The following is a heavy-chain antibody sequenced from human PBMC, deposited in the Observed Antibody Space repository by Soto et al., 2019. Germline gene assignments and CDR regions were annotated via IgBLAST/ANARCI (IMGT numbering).Heavy chain of an antibody. CDR2: IKHSGGT. CDR1: GGSFSGYY. Sequence: QVRLKQRGAGLLKPSETLSLTCDVYGGSFSGYYWSWIRQSPGKGLEWIGQIKHSGGTNYNPLLKSRVTISVATPTNQFSLKLSSVTAADTAVYFCARTYYYRSGTYFAWFDPWGQGTLVTVSS. V-gene: IGHV4-34*01. D-gene: IGHD3-10*01. J-gene: IGHJ5*02. CDR3: ARTYYYRSGTYFAWFDP.